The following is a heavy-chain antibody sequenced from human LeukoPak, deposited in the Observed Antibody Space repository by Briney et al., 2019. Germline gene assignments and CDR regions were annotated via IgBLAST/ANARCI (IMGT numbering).Heavy chain of an antibody. CDR3: AANGYCGTDCYYYFDY. J-gene: IGHJ4*02. V-gene: IGHV1-69*13. CDR2: IIPIFGTT. D-gene: IGHD2-21*02. Sequence: SVKVSCKASGGTFNNYAFSWVRQAPGQGLEWMGGIIPIFGTTNYAQKFQGGVTITADESTTTAYMELNSLRSADTAVYYCAANGYCGTDCYYYFDYWGQGTLVTVSS. CDR1: GGTFNNYA.